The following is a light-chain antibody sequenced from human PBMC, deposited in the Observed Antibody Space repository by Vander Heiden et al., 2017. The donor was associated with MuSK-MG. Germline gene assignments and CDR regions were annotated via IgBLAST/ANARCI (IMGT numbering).Light chain of an antibody. Sequence: EIVLTQSPGTLSLSPGERATLSCGASQSISRFLAWYQQKPGQAPRLLIDDASNRATGIPARFSGSGPGTDFTLTISSLEPEDFAVYYCQQRSNWPVTLGKGTKVEIK. CDR1: QSISRF. CDR2: DAS. J-gene: IGKJ1*01. V-gene: IGKV3-11*01. CDR3: QQRSNWPVT.